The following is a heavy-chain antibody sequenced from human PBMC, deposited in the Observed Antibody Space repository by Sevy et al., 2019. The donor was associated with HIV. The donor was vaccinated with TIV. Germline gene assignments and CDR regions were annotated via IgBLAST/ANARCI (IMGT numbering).Heavy chain of an antibody. CDR1: GFTFTTYA. CDR2: ITGRRGAS. J-gene: IGHJ4*02. D-gene: IGHD6-25*01. V-gene: IGHV3-23*01. Sequence: GGSLRLSCAASGFTFTTYAMTWVRQGPRKGLEWVSSITGRRGASYDADSVKGRFTTSRESSRNIVTLQMNGLRVEDTAVYYCVKARFVGSGWDGIFDYWGQGAMVTVSS. CDR3: VKARFVGSGWDGIFDY.